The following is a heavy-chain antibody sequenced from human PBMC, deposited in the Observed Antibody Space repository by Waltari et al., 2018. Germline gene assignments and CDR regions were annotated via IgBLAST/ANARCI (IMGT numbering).Heavy chain of an antibody. CDR1: GFNVGQHA. D-gene: IGHD3-3*01. V-gene: IGHV3-30*03. CDR3: ARERDRSFDFWSGSSGGLDC. J-gene: IGHJ4*02. CDR2: VTYDGRND. Sequence: VESGGGVVRPGTTLRLSCRASGFNVGQHAIHWVRQAPGKGLEWLGVVTYDGRNDHYAGVARGRFTMVRDNFRNMVSLQMNSVRTDDTATYHCARERDRSFDFWSGSSGGLDCWGQGTLVIVSP.